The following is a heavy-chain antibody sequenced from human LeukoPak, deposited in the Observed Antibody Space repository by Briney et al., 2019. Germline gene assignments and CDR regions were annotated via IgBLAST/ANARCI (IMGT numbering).Heavy chain of an antibody. CDR3: AREGGGDRRGAFDI. Sequence: GGSLRLSCAASGFMFDDYGMSWVRQAPGKGLEWVSGINWNGGRTGYADSVKGRFTISRENAENSFYLQMNSLRAGDTAVYYCAREGGGDRRGAFDIWGQGTMVTVSS. CDR1: GFMFDDYG. D-gene: IGHD2-21*02. V-gene: IGHV3-20*04. J-gene: IGHJ3*02. CDR2: INWNGGRT.